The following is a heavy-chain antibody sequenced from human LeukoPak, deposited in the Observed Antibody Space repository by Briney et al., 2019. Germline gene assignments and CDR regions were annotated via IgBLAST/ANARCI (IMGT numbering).Heavy chain of an antibody. CDR2: IYHSGST. D-gene: IGHD3-22*01. CDR1: GYSISSGYY. V-gene: IGHV4-38-2*01. Sequence: SETLSLTCAVSGYSISSGYYWGWIRQPPGKGLEWIGSIYHSGSTYYNPSLKSRVTISVDTSKNQFSLKLSSVTAADTAVYYCARQSSYYDSSGFDPWGQGTLVTVSS. J-gene: IGHJ5*02. CDR3: ARQSSYYDSSGFDP.